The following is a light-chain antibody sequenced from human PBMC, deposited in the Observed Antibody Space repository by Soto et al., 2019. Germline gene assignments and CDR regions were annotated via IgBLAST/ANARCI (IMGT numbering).Light chain of an antibody. CDR3: QQYSNWPPWT. CDR1: QSLGGN. J-gene: IGKJ1*01. Sequence: EIMMAQSPATLAVSPGGTATLSCRASQSLGGNLAWYQQKPGQGPRLLIFRASSRATGVPARFSASGSGTEFTLTISGLQSEDFAIYYCQQYSNWPPWTFGPGTNVEIK. V-gene: IGKV3-15*01. CDR2: RAS.